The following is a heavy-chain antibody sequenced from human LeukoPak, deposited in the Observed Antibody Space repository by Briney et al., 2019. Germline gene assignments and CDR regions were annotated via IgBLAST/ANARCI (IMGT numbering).Heavy chain of an antibody. Sequence: ASVKVSCKASGYTFTSYGISWVRQAPGQGPEWMGWISAYSTYNGNTNYAQKFQGRVTMTTDTSTSTAYMELRSLRSDDTAVFYCARDPGVATGIFRFDHWGQGTLVPVSS. CDR1: GYTFTSYG. D-gene: IGHD6-13*01. CDR2: ISAYSTYNGNT. V-gene: IGHV1-18*01. J-gene: IGHJ4*02. CDR3: ARDPGVATGIFRFDH.